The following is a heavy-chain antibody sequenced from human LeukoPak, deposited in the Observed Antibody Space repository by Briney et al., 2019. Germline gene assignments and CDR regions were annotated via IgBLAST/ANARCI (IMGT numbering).Heavy chain of an antibody. J-gene: IGHJ6*03. CDR1: GGSLSSYY. V-gene: IGHV4-59*12. CDR2: IYYSGST. CDR3: ARRSTYYYYMDV. Sequence: SETLSLTCTVSGGSLSSYYWSWIRQPPGKGLEWIGYIYYSGSTNYNPSLKSRVTISVDTSKNQFSLKLSSVTAADTAVYYCARRSTYYYYMDVWGKGTTVTVSS.